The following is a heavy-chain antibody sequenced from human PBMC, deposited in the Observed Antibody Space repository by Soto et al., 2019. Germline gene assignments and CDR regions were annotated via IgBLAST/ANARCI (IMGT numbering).Heavy chain of an antibody. J-gene: IGHJ6*02. CDR1: GGSISSRSYS. CDR2: IYYSGSS. CDR3: VRLAGYCTGASCYGHYAMDV. D-gene: IGHD2-8*02. Sequence: QLQLQESGPGLVKPSETLSLTCSVSGGSISSRSYSWGWIRQPPGKGLEWIVTIYYSGSSNYDPSLQTRVTISVDTSKNQFSLQLSSVTAADTAVDYCVRLAGYCTGASCYGHYAMDVGGQGTTVTVSS. V-gene: IGHV4-39*01.